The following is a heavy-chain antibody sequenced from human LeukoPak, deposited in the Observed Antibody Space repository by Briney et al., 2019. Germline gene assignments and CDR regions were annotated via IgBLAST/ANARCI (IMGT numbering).Heavy chain of an antibody. CDR1: GGSISSGGYY. V-gene: IGHV4-39*07. J-gene: IGHJ5*02. CDR2: INHSGIT. CDR3: ARGHRYSPYWFDP. Sequence: SETLSLTCTVSGGSISSGGYYWNWFRQPPGTGLEWIGEINHSGITNYNPSLKSRVTISVDTSKNQFSLKLSSVTAADTAVYYCARGHRYSPYWFDPWGQGTLVTVSS. D-gene: IGHD6-13*01.